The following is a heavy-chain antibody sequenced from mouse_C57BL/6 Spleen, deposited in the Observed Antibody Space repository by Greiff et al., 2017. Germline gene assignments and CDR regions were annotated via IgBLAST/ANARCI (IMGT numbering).Heavy chain of an antibody. Sequence: QVQLQQSGAELVRPGASVTLSCKASGYTFTDYEMHWVQQTPVHGLEWIGAIDPETGGTAYNQKFKGKAILTADKSSSTVYMELRSLTSEDSAVYDCTRVNCDYDGDPFAYWGQGTLVTVSA. J-gene: IGHJ3*01. CDR3: TRVNCDYDGDPFAY. CDR1: GYTFTDYE. CDR2: IDPETGGT. V-gene: IGHV1-15*01. D-gene: IGHD2-4*01.